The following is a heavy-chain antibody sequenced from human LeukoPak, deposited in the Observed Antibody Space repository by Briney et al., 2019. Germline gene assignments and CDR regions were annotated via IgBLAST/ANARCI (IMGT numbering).Heavy chain of an antibody. CDR2: ITASGTAM. V-gene: IGHV3-48*02. J-gene: IGHJ4*02. D-gene: IGHD1-26*01. Sequence: GGSLGLSCAASGFTFSSYSMNWVRQAPGKGLEWVSHITASGTAMFYADSVKGRFTISRDNAKNSLYLQMNSLRDEDTAVYYCASSGSYRFDYWGQGTLVTVSS. CDR1: GFTFSSYS. CDR3: ASSGSYRFDY.